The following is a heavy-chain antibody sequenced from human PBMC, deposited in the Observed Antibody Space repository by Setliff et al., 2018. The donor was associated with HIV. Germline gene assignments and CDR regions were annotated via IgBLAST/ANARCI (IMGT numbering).Heavy chain of an antibody. V-gene: IGHV1-69*13. CDR1: GGIFINSA. D-gene: IGHD3-22*01. CDR3: ATGRHYYDSSDYPANPFDV. Sequence: VKVSCKASGGIFINSAFSWVRQAPGQGLEWMGSIIPIFNTGNYAQKFQNRVTITADESTSTTYIELSSLRSEDTAVYFCATGRHYYDSSDYPANPFDVWGQGTMVTVSS. CDR2: IIPIFNTG. J-gene: IGHJ3*01.